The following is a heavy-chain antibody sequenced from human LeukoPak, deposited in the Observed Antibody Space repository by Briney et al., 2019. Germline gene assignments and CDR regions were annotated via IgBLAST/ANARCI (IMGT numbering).Heavy chain of an antibody. CDR3: ARGIWSATRVDYYLDN. Sequence: GASVKVSCKASGYTFSGYAVHWVRQAPGQRFEWMGWINAGNGHTKYSQNFQGRATITRDSSANIVYMELSSLTSEDTAVYYCARGIWSATRVDYYLDNWGQGTLVTVSS. D-gene: IGHD5-24*01. CDR2: INAGNGHT. J-gene: IGHJ4*02. CDR1: GYTFSGYA. V-gene: IGHV1-3*01.